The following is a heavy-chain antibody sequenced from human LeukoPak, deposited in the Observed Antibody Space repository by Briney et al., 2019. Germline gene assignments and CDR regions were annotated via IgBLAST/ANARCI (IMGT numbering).Heavy chain of an antibody. CDR2: ITGRGGGT. CDR1: GFTFSNYA. D-gene: IGHD3-3*01. J-gene: IGHJ4*02. CDR3: AKDRGVDFWSGYYLDY. Sequence: GGSLRLSCAASGFTFSNYAVTWVREAPGKGLEWVSSITGRGGGTYYADSVKGRFTISRDNSKNTVFLQMNSLKAEDTAVYYCAKDRGVDFWSGYYLDYWGQGTLVTVSS. V-gene: IGHV3-23*01.